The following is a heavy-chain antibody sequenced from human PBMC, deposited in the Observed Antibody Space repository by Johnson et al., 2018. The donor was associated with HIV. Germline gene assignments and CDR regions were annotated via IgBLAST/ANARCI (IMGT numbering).Heavy chain of an antibody. J-gene: IGHJ3*02. D-gene: IGHD6-13*01. CDR2: IRSREYGGTT. CDR3: TTGRYSSSADAFDI. Sequence: VQLVESGGGLVQPGRSLRLSCTASGFTFGDYAMSWFRQAPGKGPEWVGFIRSREYGGTTEYAASVTCRFTISRDDSKNTLFLRMNSLKTEDTAVYYCTTGRYSSSADAFDIWGQGTMVTVSS. CDR1: GFTFGDYA. V-gene: IGHV3-49*03.